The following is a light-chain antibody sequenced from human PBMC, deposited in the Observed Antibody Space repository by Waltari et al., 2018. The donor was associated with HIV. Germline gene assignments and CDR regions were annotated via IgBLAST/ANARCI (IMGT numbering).Light chain of an antibody. Sequence: EIVMTQSPATLSVSPGERATLPCRPSQSISSNLAWYQQKTGQATRLLIHGASTRATGIPARFSGSGSGTEFTLTISSLQSEDFAVYYCQQYNNWPPQYTFGQGTKLEIK. V-gene: IGKV3D-15*01. CDR1: QSISSN. CDR2: GAS. J-gene: IGKJ2*01. CDR3: QQYNNWPPQYT.